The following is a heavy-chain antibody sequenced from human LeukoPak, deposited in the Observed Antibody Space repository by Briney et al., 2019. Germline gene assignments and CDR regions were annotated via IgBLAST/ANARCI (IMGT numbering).Heavy chain of an antibody. Sequence: SGGSLRLSCAASGFTFDDYGMSWVRQAPGKGLEWVSGINWNSGSTGYADSVKGRFTISRDNAKNSLYLQMNSLRAEDTAVYYCARRAGAYSHPYDYWGQGTLVTVSS. J-gene: IGHJ4*02. CDR2: INWNSGST. CDR1: GFTFDDYG. D-gene: IGHD4/OR15-4a*01. CDR3: ARRAGAYSHPYDY. V-gene: IGHV3-20*04.